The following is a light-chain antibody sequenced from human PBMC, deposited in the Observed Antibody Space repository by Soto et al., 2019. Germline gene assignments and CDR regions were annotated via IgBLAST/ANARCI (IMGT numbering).Light chain of an antibody. V-gene: IGKV3-15*01. CDR2: DAS. CDR1: QAVLDSSNNRDY. CDR3: QQYNKWPPVT. J-gene: IGKJ5*01. Sequence: DIVMTQSPDSLPVSLGERATINCKSSQAVLDSSNNRDYLAWYQQKPGQAPRLLIYDASTRATGIPARFSGSGSGTEFTLTISSLLSEDFAVYYCQQYNKWPPVTFGQGTRLEIK.